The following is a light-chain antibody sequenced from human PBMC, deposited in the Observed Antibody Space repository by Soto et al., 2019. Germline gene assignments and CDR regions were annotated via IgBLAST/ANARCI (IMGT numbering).Light chain of an antibody. CDR1: SSDVGGYNY. CDR3: SSFTSSSTGV. Sequence: QSALTQPASVSGSPGQSITISCTGTSSDVGGYNYVSWFQQHPGKAPKLMIYEVSNRPSGVSFRFSGSKSGNTASLTISGLQAEDEADVYCSSFTSSSTGVFGGGTKLTVL. V-gene: IGLV2-14*01. J-gene: IGLJ3*02. CDR2: EVS.